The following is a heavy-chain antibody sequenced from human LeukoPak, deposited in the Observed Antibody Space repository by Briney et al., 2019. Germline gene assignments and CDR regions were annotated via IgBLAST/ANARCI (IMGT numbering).Heavy chain of an antibody. V-gene: IGHV4-34*01. CDR1: GFTFSSYW. CDR3: ARAINIAAPGPGY. D-gene: IGHD6-13*01. Sequence: PGGSLRLSCAASGFTFSSYWMSWVRQAPGKGLEWIGEINHSGSTNYNPSLKSRVTISVDTSKNQFSLKLSSVTAADTAVYYCARAINIAAPGPGYWGQGTLVTVSS. J-gene: IGHJ4*02. CDR2: INHSGST.